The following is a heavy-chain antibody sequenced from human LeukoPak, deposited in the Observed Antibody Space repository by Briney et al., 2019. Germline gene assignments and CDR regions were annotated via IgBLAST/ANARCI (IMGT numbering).Heavy chain of an antibody. Sequence: GGSLRLSCAASGFTVSSNYMSWVRQAPGKGLEWVSVIYTGGSTYYADSVKGRFTISRDNSKNTLYLQMNSLRAEDTAVYYCARLPYYDFWGEFDYWGQGTLVTVSS. J-gene: IGHJ4*02. CDR1: GFTVSSNY. D-gene: IGHD3-3*01. CDR3: ARLPYYDFWGEFDY. CDR2: IYTGGST. V-gene: IGHV3-66*04.